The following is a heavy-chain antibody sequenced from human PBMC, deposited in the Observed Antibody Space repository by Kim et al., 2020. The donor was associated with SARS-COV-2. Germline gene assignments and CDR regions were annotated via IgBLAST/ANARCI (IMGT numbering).Heavy chain of an antibody. J-gene: IGHJ5*02. CDR2: ISSNGGST. D-gene: IGHD1-1*01. V-gene: IGHV3-64D*06. CDR3: VKAGYLNWFDP. Sequence: GGSLRLSCSASGFTFSSYAMHWVRQAPGKGLEYVSAISSNGGSTYYADSVKGRFTISRDNSKNTLYLQMSSLRAEDTAVYYCVKAGYLNWFDPWGQGTLVTVSS. CDR1: GFTFSSYA.